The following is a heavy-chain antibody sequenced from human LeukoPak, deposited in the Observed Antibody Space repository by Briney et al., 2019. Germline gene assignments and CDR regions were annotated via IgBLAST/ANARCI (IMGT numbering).Heavy chain of an antibody. J-gene: IGHJ4*02. V-gene: IGHV1-46*01. D-gene: IGHD5-24*01. CDR3: ERETSARDRRGWLQLGGVDY. Sequence: ASVKVSCKASGYTCSSNYMHWVRQAPGQGLEWMGVINPTGGSTSYAQNFQGRVTMTRDTSTSTVYMELSSLRSEDTAVYYCERETSARDRRGWLQLGGVDYWGQGTLVTVSS. CDR2: INPTGGST. CDR1: GYTCSSNY.